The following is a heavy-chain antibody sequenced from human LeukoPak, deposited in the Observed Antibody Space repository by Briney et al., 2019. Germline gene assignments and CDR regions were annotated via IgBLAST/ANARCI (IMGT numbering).Heavy chain of an antibody. Sequence: GGSLRLSCAASGFTFINYAMSWVRQAPGKGLEWVSGISSRGVRTYYADSVKGRFTISRDNSENTLFLQMNNLRAEDTAVYYVGKDELTVIQPPFDYWGQGTLVTVSS. CDR3: GKDELTVIQPPFDY. V-gene: IGHV3-23*01. CDR1: GFTFINYA. J-gene: IGHJ4*02. D-gene: IGHD1-1*01. CDR2: ISSRGVRT.